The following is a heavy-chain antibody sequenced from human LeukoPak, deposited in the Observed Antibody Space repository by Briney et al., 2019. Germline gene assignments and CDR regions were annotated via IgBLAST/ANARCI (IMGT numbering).Heavy chain of an antibody. CDR1: GFIFSSYD. J-gene: IGHJ4*02. CDR2: ISSGSSYI. CDR3: ARDVDYANPRHDY. D-gene: IGHD4/OR15-4a*01. V-gene: IGHV3-21*06. Sequence: TGGSLRLSCAISGFIFSSYDMHWVRQAPGKGLEWVSSISSGSSYIYYADSLKGRFTISRDNAKNSLYLQMNSLRSEDTAVYYCARDVDYANPRHDYWGQGTLVTVSS.